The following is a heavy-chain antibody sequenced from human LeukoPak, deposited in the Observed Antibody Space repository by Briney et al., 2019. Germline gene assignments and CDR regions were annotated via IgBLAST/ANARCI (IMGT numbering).Heavy chain of an antibody. CDR3: ARASKVTRTVSDSGSYYYYYMDV. CDR1: GYTFTGYY. V-gene: IGHV1-2*02. CDR2: IYPNSCGT. J-gene: IGHJ6*03. Sequence: ASVNVSCKASGYTFTGYYMHCVQQAPRQRREWMGWIYPNSCGTNYAQKSQGRVTMTRETSISKAYMELSRLRSDDTAVYYCARASKVTRTVSDSGSYYYYYMDVWGKGATVTVSS. D-gene: IGHD1-26*01.